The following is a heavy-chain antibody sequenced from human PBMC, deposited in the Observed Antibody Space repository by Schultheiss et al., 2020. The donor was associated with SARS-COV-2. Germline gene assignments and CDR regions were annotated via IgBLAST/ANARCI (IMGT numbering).Heavy chain of an antibody. V-gene: IGHV4-34*01. CDR2: INHSGST. CDR3: AIKGRLGIEDY. CDR1: GGSFGGYY. Sequence: SETLSLTCAVYGGSFGGYYWGWIRQPPGKGLEWIGEINHSGSTNYNPSLKSRVTISVDTSKNQFSLKLSSVTAADTAVYYCAIKGRLGIEDYWGQGTLVTVSS. D-gene: IGHD7-27*01. J-gene: IGHJ4*02.